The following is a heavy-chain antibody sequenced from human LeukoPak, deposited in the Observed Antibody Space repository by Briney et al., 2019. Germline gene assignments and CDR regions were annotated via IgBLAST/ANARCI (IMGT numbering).Heavy chain of an antibody. CDR1: GFTFSSYA. D-gene: IGHD3-16*01. CDR2: ISYDGSNK. V-gene: IGHV3-30-3*01. CDR3: ARDLRLGELEGMDV. J-gene: IGHJ6*02. Sequence: PGRSLRLSCAASGFTFSSYAMHWVRQAPGKGLEWVAVISYDGSNKYYADSVKGRFTISRDNSKNTLYLQMNSLRAEDTAVYYCARDLRLGELEGMDVWGQGTTVTVSS.